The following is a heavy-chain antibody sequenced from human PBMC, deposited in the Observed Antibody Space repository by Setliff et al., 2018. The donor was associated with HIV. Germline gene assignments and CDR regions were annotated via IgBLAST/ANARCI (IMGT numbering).Heavy chain of an antibody. J-gene: IGHJ6*03. V-gene: IGHV4-31*11. D-gene: IGHD3-10*01. CDR3: ARGSGKMVRGVTTGSYYYFMDV. CDR2: IYYSGST. CDR1: GGSVSSADYY. Sequence: SETLSLTCAVSGGSVSSADYYWNWIRQHPGKGLEWVGYIYYSGSTFYNPSLKSRITISVDTSKNQFSLKLISMTAADTAVYYCARGSGKMVRGVTTGSYYYFMDVWGKGATVTVSS.